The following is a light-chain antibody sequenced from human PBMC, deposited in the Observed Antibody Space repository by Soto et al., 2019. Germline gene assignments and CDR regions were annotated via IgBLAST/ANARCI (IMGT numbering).Light chain of an antibody. J-gene: IGLJ3*02. V-gene: IGLV1-40*01. CDR1: SSNIGAGYD. CDR2: GNI. CDR3: QSFGSSLSGVV. Sequence: QSVLTQPPSVSGAPGQRVTISCTGSSSNIGAGYDVHWYQQLPGTAPKLLIYGNINRPSGVPDRFSGSKSGTSAPLAITGLQAEDEADYYCQSFGSSLSGVVFGGGTKVTVL.